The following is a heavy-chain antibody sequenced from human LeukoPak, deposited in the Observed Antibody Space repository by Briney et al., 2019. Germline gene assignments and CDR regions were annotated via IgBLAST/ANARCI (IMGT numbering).Heavy chain of an antibody. CDR1: GGSFSGYY. CDR2: TNHSGST. V-gene: IGHV4-34*01. CDR3: ARVPLGGRRKYYFDY. J-gene: IGHJ4*02. D-gene: IGHD2-15*01. Sequence: PSETLSLTCAVYGGSFSGYYWSWIRQPPGKGLEWIGETNHSGSTNYNPSLKSRVTISVDTSKNQFSLKLSSVTAADTAVYYCARVPLGGRRKYYFDYWGQGTLVTVSS.